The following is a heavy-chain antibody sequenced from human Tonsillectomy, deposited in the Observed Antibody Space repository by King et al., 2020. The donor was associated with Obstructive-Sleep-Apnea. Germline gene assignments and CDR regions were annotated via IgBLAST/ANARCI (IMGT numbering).Heavy chain of an antibody. CDR1: DGSISSYY. J-gene: IGHJ4*02. CDR2: IFYSGST. CDR3: ARGRDLYYDSSGIDY. Sequence: VQLQESGPRLVKPSETLSLTCIVSDGSISSYYWNWIRQPPGKGWEWVGYIFYSGSTNYNPSLKGRVTISVDTSKNQLSLKLTSVTAADTAVYYCARGRDLYYDSSGIDYWGQGTLVTVSS. D-gene: IGHD3-22*01. V-gene: IGHV4-59*01.